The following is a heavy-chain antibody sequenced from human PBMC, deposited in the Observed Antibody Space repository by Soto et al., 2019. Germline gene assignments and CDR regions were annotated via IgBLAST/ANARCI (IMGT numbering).Heavy chain of an antibody. CDR1: VGTYSGYP. CDR2: IIPIFGTA. V-gene: IGHV1-69*13. Sequence: ASSVKVSRKGSVGTYSGYPISWLRHATGQGLEWMGGIIPIFGTAKYAQKFQGRVTITADESTSTAYMELSSLRSEDTAVYYCARDLGTVVPNLDYWVQGTLVTVSS. CDR3: ARDLGTVVPNLDY. J-gene: IGHJ4*02. D-gene: IGHD2-15*01.